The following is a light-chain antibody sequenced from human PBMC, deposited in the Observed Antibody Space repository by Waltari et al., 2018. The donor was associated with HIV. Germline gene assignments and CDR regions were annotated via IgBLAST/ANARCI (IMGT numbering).Light chain of an antibody. CDR2: RNK. V-gene: IGLV1-47*01. Sequence: QSVLTQPPSASGTPGQRVTISCSGSRSNIGSKYVYWYQQLPGTAPKLLIYRNKQRPAGVPGRFSGSKSGTSASLAISGLRSEDEADYYCTAWDDSLSGVVFGGGTKLTVL. CDR1: RSNIGSKY. CDR3: TAWDDSLSGVV. J-gene: IGLJ2*01.